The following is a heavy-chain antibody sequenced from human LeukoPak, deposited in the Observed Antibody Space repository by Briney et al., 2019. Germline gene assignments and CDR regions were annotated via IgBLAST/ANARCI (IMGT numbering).Heavy chain of an antibody. D-gene: IGHD6-13*01. J-gene: IGHJ4*02. V-gene: IGHV3-74*01. CDR1: DFTFSSHW. CDR2: LSGDGGTT. CDR3: ARGIASSRSVAIDL. Sequence: GGSLRLSCAASDFTFSSHWMYWVRQAPGKGLVWVARLSGDGGTTRHADSVKGRFTISRDNAKNTLYLQRNSLGVEDTALYYCARGIASSRSVAIDLWGQGTLVAVSS.